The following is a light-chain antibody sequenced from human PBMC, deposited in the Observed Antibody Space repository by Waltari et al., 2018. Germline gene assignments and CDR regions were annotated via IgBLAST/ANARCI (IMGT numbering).Light chain of an antibody. Sequence: QLVLTQSPSASASLGASVKLTCTLSSGHSSYAIAWHQQQPEKGPRYLMKLNSGGSHSKGDGLPDRFSGSSSGAERYLTISSLQSEDEADYYCQTWGTGIEVFGGGTKLTVL. CDR2: LNSGGSH. CDR3: QTWGTGIEV. CDR1: SGHSSYA. J-gene: IGLJ3*02. V-gene: IGLV4-69*01.